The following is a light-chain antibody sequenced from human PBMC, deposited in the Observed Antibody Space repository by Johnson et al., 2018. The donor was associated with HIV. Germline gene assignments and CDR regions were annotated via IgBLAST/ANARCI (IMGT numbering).Light chain of an antibody. J-gene: IGLJ1*01. CDR3: GTWDSSLTSYV. CDR2: DNN. V-gene: IGLV1-51*01. Sequence: QSVLTQPPSVSAAPGQKVTISCSGSGSNIGRNFVSWYQHVPGTAPKLLIFDNNKRPSGIPDRFSGSKSGATATLGITGLQTGDEADYYCGTWDSSLTSYVFGAGTKVTVL. CDR1: GSNIGRNF.